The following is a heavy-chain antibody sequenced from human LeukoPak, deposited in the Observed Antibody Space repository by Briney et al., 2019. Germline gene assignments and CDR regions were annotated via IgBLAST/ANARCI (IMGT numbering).Heavy chain of an antibody. CDR2: IYSGGST. D-gene: IGHD3-10*01. Sequence: PGGSPRLSCAASGFTVSSNYMSWVRQAPGKGLEWVSVIYSGGSTYYADSVKGRFTISRDNSKNTLYLQMNSLRAEDTAVYYCARSSRKGFGELNFDYWGQGTLVTVSS. V-gene: IGHV3-53*01. J-gene: IGHJ4*02. CDR3: ARSSRKGFGELNFDY. CDR1: GFTVSSNY.